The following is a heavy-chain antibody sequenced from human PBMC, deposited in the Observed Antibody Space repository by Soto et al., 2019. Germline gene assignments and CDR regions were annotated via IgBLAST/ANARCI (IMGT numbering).Heavy chain of an antibody. V-gene: IGHV4-59*01. Sequence: SETLSLTCTVSGGSISSYYWSWIRQPPGKGLEWIGYIYYGGSTNYNPSLKSRVTISVDTSKNQFSLKLSSVTAADTAVYYCARDYGDFGAFDIWGQGTMVTVSS. CDR1: GGSISSYY. CDR2: IYYGGST. CDR3: ARDYGDFGAFDI. D-gene: IGHD4-17*01. J-gene: IGHJ3*02.